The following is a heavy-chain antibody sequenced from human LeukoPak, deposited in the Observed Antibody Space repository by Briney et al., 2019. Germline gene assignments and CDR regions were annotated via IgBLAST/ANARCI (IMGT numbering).Heavy chain of an antibody. V-gene: IGHV4-59*08. CDR3: ARKFGDY. CDR1: GDFISSHY. D-gene: IGHD3-10*01. J-gene: IGHJ4*02. CDR2: IYGRGSS. Sequence: PSETLSLTCTVSGDFISSHYWSWIRQPPGKGLEWIVYIYGRGSSNDTPALKSRVTMSVDTSKSKFSLKLSSVTAAETAVYYCARKFGDYWGQGTLVTVSS.